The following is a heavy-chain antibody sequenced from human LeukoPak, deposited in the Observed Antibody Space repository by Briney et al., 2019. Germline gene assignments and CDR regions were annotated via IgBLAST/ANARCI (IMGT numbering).Heavy chain of an antibody. CDR1: GYTLTELS. CDR3: ARDERYFDWLLLDY. J-gene: IGHJ4*02. D-gene: IGHD3-9*01. CDR2: ISAYNGNT. Sequence: GASVKVSCKVSGYTLTELSMHWVRQAPGQGLEWMGWISAYNGNTNYAQKFQGRVTMTTDTSTSTAYMELRSLTFDDTAVYYCARDERYFDWLLLDYWGQGTLVTVSS. V-gene: IGHV1-18*01.